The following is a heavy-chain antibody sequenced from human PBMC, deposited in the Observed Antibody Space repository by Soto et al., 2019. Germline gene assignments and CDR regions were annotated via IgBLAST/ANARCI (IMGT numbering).Heavy chain of an antibody. CDR1: GFIFENFG. CDR2: ISGSGFKK. V-gene: IGHV3-23*01. D-gene: IGHD1-26*01. J-gene: IGHJ5*02. CDR3: AKNQGVELVPLATVDWFDP. Sequence: GGYLRLSCAASGFIFENFGMSWVRQAPGKGLEWISSISGSGFKKYYADSVKGRFTISRDNSKSTVYLELNNLSAEDTAVYHCAKNQGVELVPLATVDWFDPWGQGSVVTVSS.